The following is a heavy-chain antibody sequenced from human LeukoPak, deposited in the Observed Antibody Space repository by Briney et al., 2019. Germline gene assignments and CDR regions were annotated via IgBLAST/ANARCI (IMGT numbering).Heavy chain of an antibody. J-gene: IGHJ3*02. CDR2: INQDGSEK. V-gene: IGHV3-7*01. CDR3: ASSGSGGSSDGSFDI. Sequence: GGSLRLSCAASGFTFSSYWMSWVRQAPGKGLEWVANINQDGSEKYYVDSVKGRFTTSRDNAKNSLYLQMNSLRAEDTAVYYCASSGSGGSSDGSFDIWGQGTMVTVSS. CDR1: GFTFSSYW. D-gene: IGHD2-15*01.